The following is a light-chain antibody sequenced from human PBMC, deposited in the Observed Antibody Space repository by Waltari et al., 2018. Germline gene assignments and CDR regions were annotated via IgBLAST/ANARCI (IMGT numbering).Light chain of an antibody. V-gene: IGLV2-14*01. CDR3: SSFTSTNTLL. CDR2: EVS. J-gene: IGLJ3*02. CDR1: NSDIGAYKY. Sequence: QSALTQPASVSGSPGQSITISCTGTNSDIGAYKYVSWYQQYPDKAPKLIIYEVSNRPSGVSNRFSGSKSGNTASLSISGLQAEDESDYYCSSFTSTNTLLFGGGTKLTVL.